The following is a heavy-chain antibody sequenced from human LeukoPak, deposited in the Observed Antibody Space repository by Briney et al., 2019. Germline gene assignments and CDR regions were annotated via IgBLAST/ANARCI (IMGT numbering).Heavy chain of an antibody. CDR3: ARVTFTDDAFDI. J-gene: IGHJ3*02. D-gene: IGHD1-20*01. V-gene: IGHV1-18*01. CDR1: GYTFTSYG. CDR2: ISAYNGNT. Sequence: EASVKVSCKASGYTFTSYGISWVRQAPGQGLEWMGWISAYNGNTNYAQKLQGRVTMTTDTSTSTAYMELRSLRSDVTAVYYCARVTFTDDAFDIWGQGTMVTVSS.